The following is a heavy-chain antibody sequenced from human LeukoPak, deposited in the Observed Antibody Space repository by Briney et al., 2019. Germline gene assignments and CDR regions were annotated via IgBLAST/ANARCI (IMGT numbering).Heavy chain of an antibody. CDR2: IYHSGST. D-gene: IGHD7-27*01. CDR3: ARLRNWGPGSLFDY. Sequence: LETLSLTCAVSGYSISSGYYWGWIRQPPGKGLEWIGSIYHSGSTYYNPSLKSRVTISVDTSKNQFSLELSSVTAADTAVYCCARLRNWGPGSLFDYWGQGTLVTVSS. V-gene: IGHV4-38-2*01. J-gene: IGHJ4*02. CDR1: GYSISSGYY.